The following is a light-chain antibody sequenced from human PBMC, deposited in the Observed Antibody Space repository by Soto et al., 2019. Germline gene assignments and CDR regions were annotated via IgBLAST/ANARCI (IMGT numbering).Light chain of an antibody. CDR1: SSVVGGYNY. Sequence: QSVLTQPPSASGSPGQSVTISCTGTSSVVGGYNYVSWYQQHPGKAPKLIIYEVYKRPSGVPDRFSGSKSGNTAALTVPGLQAEDEADCYCRSYVGTNSYVFGTGTKVTVL. CDR3: RSYVGTNSYV. J-gene: IGLJ1*01. CDR2: EVY. V-gene: IGLV2-8*01.